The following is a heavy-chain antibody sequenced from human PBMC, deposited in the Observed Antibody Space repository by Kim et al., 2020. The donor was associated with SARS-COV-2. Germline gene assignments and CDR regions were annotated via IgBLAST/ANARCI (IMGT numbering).Heavy chain of an antibody. D-gene: IGHD3-22*01. CDR1: GGSFSGYY. J-gene: IGHJ6*02. CDR2: INHSGST. V-gene: IGHV4-34*01. CDR3: ARVEHCYYDSIIYGMDV. Sequence: SETLSLTCAVYGGSFSGYYWSWIRQPPGKGLEWIGEINHSGSTNYNPSLKSRVTISVDTSKNQFSLKLSSVTAADTAVYYCARVEHCYYDSIIYGMDVWGQGTTVTVSS.